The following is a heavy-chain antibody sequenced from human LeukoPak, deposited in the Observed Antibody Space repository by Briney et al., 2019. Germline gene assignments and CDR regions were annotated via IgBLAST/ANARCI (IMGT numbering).Heavy chain of an antibody. CDR1: GFTFSNAW. V-gene: IGHV3-15*01. CDR2: IKSKTDGGTT. CDR3: TTTTPHPYYDFWSGYYNHYYYGMDV. Sequence: GGSLRLSCAASGFTFSNAWMSWVRQAPGKGLEWVGRIKSKTDGGTTDYAAPVKGRFTISRDDSKNTLYLQMNSLKTEDTVVYYCTTTTPHPYYDFWSGYYNHYYYGMDVWGQGTTVTVSS. J-gene: IGHJ6*02. D-gene: IGHD3-3*01.